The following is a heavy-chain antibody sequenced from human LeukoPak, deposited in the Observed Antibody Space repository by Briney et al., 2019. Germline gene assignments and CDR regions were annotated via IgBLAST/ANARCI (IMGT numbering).Heavy chain of an antibody. V-gene: IGHV3-53*05. Sequence: GGSLRLSCAASGFTVSSNYMSWVRQAPGKGLEWVSVIYSGGSTYYADSVKGRFTISRDNSKNTLYLQMNSLRAEDTAVYYCAKETVDTGFYYFDYWGQGTLVTVSS. D-gene: IGHD5-18*01. CDR2: IYSGGST. CDR3: AKETVDTGFYYFDY. CDR1: GFTVSSNY. J-gene: IGHJ4*02.